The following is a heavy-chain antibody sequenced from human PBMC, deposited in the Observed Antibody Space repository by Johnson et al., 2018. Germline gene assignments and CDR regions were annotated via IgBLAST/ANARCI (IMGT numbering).Heavy chain of an antibody. CDR2: ISYDGSNK. CDR1: GFTFSSYA. J-gene: IGHJ3*02. D-gene: IGHD2-15*01. CDR3: ARDWVVVAATDAFDI. V-gene: IGHV3-30-3*01. Sequence: QVQLVESGGGLVQPGGSXRLSCAASGFTFSSYAMHWVRQAPGKGLEWVAVISYDGSNKYYADSVKGRFTISRDNSKNTLYLQMNSLRAEDTAVYYCARDWVVVAATDAFDIWGQGTMVTVSS.